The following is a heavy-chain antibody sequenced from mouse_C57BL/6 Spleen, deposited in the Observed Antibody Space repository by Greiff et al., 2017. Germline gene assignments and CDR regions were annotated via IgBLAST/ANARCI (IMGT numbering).Heavy chain of an antibody. D-gene: IGHD2-1*01. CDR1: GYSFTGYY. J-gene: IGHJ4*01. CDR2: INPSTGGT. CDR3: ARWRNYYAMDY. Sequence: EVKLVESGPELVKPGASVKISCKASGYSFTGYYMNWVKQSPEKSLEWIGEINPSTGGTTYNQKFKAKATLTVDNSSSTAYMQLKSLTSEDSAVYYCARWRNYYAMDYWGQGTSVTVSS. V-gene: IGHV1-42*01.